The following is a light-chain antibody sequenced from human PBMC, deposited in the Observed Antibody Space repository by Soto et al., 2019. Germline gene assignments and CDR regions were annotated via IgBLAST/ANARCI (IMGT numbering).Light chain of an antibody. Sequence: DIQMTQSPSTLSASVGDRVTITCRASQDVSNDLGWFQQKPGKAPKRLIFGASNLESGVPSRFSGTGSGTEFIRTITNLQPEDFATYYCLQHTYIWSFGQGTKVDIK. CDR2: GAS. CDR3: LQHTYIWS. V-gene: IGKV1-17*02. J-gene: IGKJ1*01. CDR1: QDVSND.